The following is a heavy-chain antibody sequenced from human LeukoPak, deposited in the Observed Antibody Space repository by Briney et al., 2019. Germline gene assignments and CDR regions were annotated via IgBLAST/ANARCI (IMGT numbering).Heavy chain of an antibody. CDR3: ARVSSSWYVGWFDP. CDR1: GYTFTNYA. D-gene: IGHD6-13*01. V-gene: IGHV7-4-1*02. Sequence: ASVKVSCKASGYTFTNYAMNWVRQAPGQGLEWMAWINTNTGNPTYAQGFTGRFVFSLDTSVSTAYLQISSLKAEDTAVYYCARVSSSWYVGWFDPWGQGTLVTVSS. CDR2: INTNTGNP. J-gene: IGHJ5*02.